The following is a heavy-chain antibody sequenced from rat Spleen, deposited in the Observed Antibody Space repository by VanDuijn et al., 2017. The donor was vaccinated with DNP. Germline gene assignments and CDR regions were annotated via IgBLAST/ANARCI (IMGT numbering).Heavy chain of an antibody. J-gene: IGHJ1*01. Sequence: EVLLVESDGGLVQPGRSLKLSCAVSGFTFSDYYMAWVRQAPKKGLEWVATISTSGSRTYYPDSVKGRFTISRDNAKSTLYLQMDSLRSEDTATYYCTRAGYWYFDFWGPGTMVTVSS. D-gene: IGHD5-1*01. CDR3: TRAGYWYFDF. V-gene: IGHV5-7*01. CDR1: GFTFSDYY. CDR2: ISTSGSRT.